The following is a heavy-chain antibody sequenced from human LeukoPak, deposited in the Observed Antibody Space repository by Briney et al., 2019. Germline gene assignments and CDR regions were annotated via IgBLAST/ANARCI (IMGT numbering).Heavy chain of an antibody. CDR2: IRYDGNNK. D-gene: IGHD3-10*01. V-gene: IGHV3-30*02. J-gene: IGHJ4*02. Sequence: GGSLRLSCAASGFSFSSYGMHWVRQAPGKGLEWVSFIRYDGNNKDYADSVKGRFTFSRDNAKNSLYLQMNSLRAEDTAVYYCARESGLTMVRGTFDYWGQGTLVTVSS. CDR1: GFSFSSYG. CDR3: ARESGLTMVRGTFDY.